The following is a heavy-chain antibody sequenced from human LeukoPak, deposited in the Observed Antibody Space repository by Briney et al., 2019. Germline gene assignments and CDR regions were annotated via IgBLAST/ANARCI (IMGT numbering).Heavy chain of an antibody. Sequence: GGSLRLSCAASGFTFSSYGMHWVRQAPGKGLEWVAVISYDGSNKYYADSVKGRFTNSRDNSKNTLYLQMRSLRAEDTAVYYCAKDLITMIGTGFCDIWGQGTMVTVSS. CDR3: AKDLITMIGTGFCDI. CDR1: GFTFSSYG. V-gene: IGHV3-30*18. D-gene: IGHD3-22*01. CDR2: ISYDGSNK. J-gene: IGHJ3*02.